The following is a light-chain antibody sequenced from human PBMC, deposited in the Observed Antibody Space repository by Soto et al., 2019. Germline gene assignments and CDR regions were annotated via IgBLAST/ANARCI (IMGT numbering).Light chain of an antibody. Sequence: DIQMTQSPSTLPASVGDRVTITCQASQSISKWLAWYQQKPWTAPKVLIYPASNLQSGVPSRFSGSGSGTEFTLTISSLQPDDFATYYCQQYNSYSFGQGTKVDIK. CDR1: QSISKW. J-gene: IGKJ1*01. CDR2: PAS. V-gene: IGKV1-5*01. CDR3: QQYNSYS.